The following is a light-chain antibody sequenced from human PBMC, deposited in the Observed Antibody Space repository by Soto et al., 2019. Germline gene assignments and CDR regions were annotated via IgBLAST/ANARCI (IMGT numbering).Light chain of an antibody. CDR2: LGS. J-gene: IGKJ4*01. Sequence: DIVMTQSPLSLPVTPGEPASISCRSSQSLLHRSGYNYLDWYLQKPGQSPQLLIYLGSNRASGVXDXSSGGGSGTDFTLKISRVEAEDVGVYYCMQSLQTPLTFGGGTKVEIK. V-gene: IGKV2-28*01. CDR1: QSLLHRSGYNY. CDR3: MQSLQTPLT.